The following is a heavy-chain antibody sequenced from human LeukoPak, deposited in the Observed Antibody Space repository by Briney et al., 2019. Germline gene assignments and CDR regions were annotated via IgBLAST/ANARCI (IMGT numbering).Heavy chain of an antibody. CDR1: GYTCTNYW. CDR2: IYPGDSDT. Sequence: GESLKISCKGSGYTCTNYWIAWVRQMSGKGLEWMGTIYPGDSDTRYSSSFQGQVTISADKSISTAYLQWSSLKASDTAMYYCARRFGRTTDYWGQGTLVTVSS. D-gene: IGHD1-1*01. V-gene: IGHV5-51*01. CDR3: ARRFGRTTDY. J-gene: IGHJ4*02.